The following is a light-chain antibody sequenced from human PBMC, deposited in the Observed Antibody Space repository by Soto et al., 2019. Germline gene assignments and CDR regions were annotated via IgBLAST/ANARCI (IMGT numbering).Light chain of an antibody. J-gene: IGKJ4*01. V-gene: IGKV4-1*01. Sequence: DIVMTQSPDSLAVSLGERATINCKSSQSVFYSSINNNYLAWYQQKPGQPPKLLIYWASTRESGFPDRFSGSWSGTDFTLTISSLQAEDVACYSCQQYYSTPLTFGVGTKVQIK. CDR2: WAS. CDR1: QSVFYSSINNNY. CDR3: QQYYSTPLT.